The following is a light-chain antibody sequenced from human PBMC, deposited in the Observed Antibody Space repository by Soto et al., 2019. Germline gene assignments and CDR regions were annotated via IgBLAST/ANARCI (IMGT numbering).Light chain of an antibody. V-gene: IGKV3-20*01. Sequence: EIVLTQSPGPLSLSPGERATPSCKTSQSRGSNFLAWYQHKPGQAPRLLIYASSNRATGIPDRFSGSASGTDFTLTINRLEPEYFAVYYCQLYGISPHLGQGTRLEI. CDR1: QSRGSNF. CDR2: ASS. CDR3: QLYGISPH. J-gene: IGKJ5*01.